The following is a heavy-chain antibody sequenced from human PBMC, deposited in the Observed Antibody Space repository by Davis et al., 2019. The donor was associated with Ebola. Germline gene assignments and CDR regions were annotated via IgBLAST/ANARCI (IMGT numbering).Heavy chain of an antibody. CDR1: GFTFSSYA. J-gene: IGHJ4*02. D-gene: IGHD1-26*01. CDR2: ISGSGGST. Sequence: PGGSLRLSCAASGFTFSSYAMTWVRQAPGKGLEWVSAISGSGGSTYYADSVKGRFTISRDNSKNTLYLQMNSLRAEDTAVYYCAMSQWELLLEYYFDYWGQGTLVTVSS. CDR3: AMSQWELLLEYYFDY. V-gene: IGHV3-23*01.